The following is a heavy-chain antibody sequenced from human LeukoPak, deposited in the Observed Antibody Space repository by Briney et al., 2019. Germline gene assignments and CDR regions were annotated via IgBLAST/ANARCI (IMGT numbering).Heavy chain of an antibody. D-gene: IGHD3-10*01. J-gene: IGHJ3*02. CDR3: AKGITMVRGVKDAFDI. V-gene: IGHV3-9*01. CDR2: ISWNSGSI. Sequence: PGGSLRLSRAASVVTFDVYAMHGVRQAPGKGLGWVSGISWNSGSIGYADSVKGRVTISRDNAKNSLYLQMNSLRAEDTALYYCAKGITMVRGVKDAFDIWGQGTMVTVSS. CDR1: VVTFDVYA.